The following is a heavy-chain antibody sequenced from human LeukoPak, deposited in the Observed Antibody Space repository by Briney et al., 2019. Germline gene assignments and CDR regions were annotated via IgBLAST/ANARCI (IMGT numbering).Heavy chain of an antibody. Sequence: GGSLRLSCAASGFTFSSYWMTWVRQAPGKGLEWVANIRDDGSEKYYVDSVEGRFTISRDNAKNSLYLQMNSLRAEDTALYYCAKAVRAGTDDAFDIWGQGTMVTVSS. CDR2: IRDDGSEK. CDR1: GFTFSSYW. CDR3: AKAVRAGTDDAFDI. J-gene: IGHJ3*02. D-gene: IGHD6-13*01. V-gene: IGHV3-7*03.